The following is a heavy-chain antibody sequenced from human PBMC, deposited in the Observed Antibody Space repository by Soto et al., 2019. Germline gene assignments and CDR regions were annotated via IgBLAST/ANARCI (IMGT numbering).Heavy chain of an antibody. CDR1: GYTFTSYG. J-gene: IGHJ3*02. CDR3: ARESITIFGVVTMLDAFAI. Sequence: AASVKVSCKASGYTFTSYGISWVRQAPGQGLEWMGWISAYNGNTNYAQKLQGRVTMTTDTSTSTAYMELRSLRSDDTAVYYCARESITIFGVVTMLDAFAIWGQGTMVAV. V-gene: IGHV1-18*01. CDR2: ISAYNGNT. D-gene: IGHD3-3*01.